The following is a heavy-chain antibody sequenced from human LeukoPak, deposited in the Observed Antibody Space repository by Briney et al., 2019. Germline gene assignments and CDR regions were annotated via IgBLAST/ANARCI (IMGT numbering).Heavy chain of an antibody. D-gene: IGHD3-3*01. V-gene: IGHV3-7*01. CDR1: GFTFSNYW. Sequence: GGSLRLSCAASGFTFSNYWMTWVRQSPGEGLEWVADIKQDGSEKLYVNSVRGRFTISRDNAKMSLFLQMNSLRAEDTAVYYCARDNGVVHGVYYMDVWGKGTTVTVS. CDR3: ARDNGVVHGVYYMDV. CDR2: IKQDGSEK. J-gene: IGHJ6*03.